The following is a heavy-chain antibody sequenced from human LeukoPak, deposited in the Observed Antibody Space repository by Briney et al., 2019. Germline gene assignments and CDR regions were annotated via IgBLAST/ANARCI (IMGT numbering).Heavy chain of an antibody. V-gene: IGHV3-30*18. J-gene: IGHJ4*02. Sequence: GRSLRLSCAASGFTFSSYGMHWARQAPGKGLEWVAVISYDGSNKYYADSVKGRFTISRDNSKNTLYLQMSSLRPEDTAVYYCAKEVLLWFGESSYFDYWGQGTLVTVSS. CDR1: GFTFSSYG. CDR3: AKEVLLWFGESSYFDY. D-gene: IGHD3-10*01. CDR2: ISYDGSNK.